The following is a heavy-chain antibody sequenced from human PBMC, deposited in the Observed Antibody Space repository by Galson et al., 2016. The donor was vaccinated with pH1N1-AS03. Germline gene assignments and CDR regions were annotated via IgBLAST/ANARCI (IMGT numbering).Heavy chain of an antibody. CDR2: FNPSTGST. V-gene: IGHV1-2*06. Sequence: YTFAHYYIHWVRQAPGLGLDWLGRFNPSTGSTKYAQQFLGRFTMTRDTSNSTAYMELSRLTSDDTAVYYRSRQPSFYDTTGLPDAFDIWGQGTTVTVSS. D-gene: IGHD3-22*01. J-gene: IGHJ3*02. CDR1: YTFAHYY. CDR3: SRQPSFYDTTGLPDAFDI.